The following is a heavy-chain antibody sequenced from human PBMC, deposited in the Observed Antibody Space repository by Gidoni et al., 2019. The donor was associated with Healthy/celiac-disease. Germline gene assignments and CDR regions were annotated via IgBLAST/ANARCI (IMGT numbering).Heavy chain of an antibody. Sequence: EVQLVESGGGLVKPGGSLRLSCAASGFTFSNAWMSWVRQAPGKGLEWVGRIKSKTDGGTTDYAAPVKGRFTISRDDSKNTLYLQMNSLKTEDTAVYYCTTYPHSPIVVVPAAILAYDAFDIWGQGTMVTVSS. D-gene: IGHD2-2*02. V-gene: IGHV3-15*01. J-gene: IGHJ3*02. CDR2: IKSKTDGGTT. CDR3: TTYPHSPIVVVPAAILAYDAFDI. CDR1: GFTFSNAW.